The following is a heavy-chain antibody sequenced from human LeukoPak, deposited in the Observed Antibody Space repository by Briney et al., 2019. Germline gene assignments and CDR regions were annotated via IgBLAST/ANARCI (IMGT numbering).Heavy chain of an antibody. CDR3: ARTYSSSSEVDY. Sequence: PSETLSLTCAVYGGSFSGYYWSWIRQPPGKGLEWIGEINHSGSTNYNPSLKSRVTISVDTSKNQFSLKLSSVTAADTAVYYCARTYSSSSEVDYWGQGTLVTVSS. CDR2: INHSGST. CDR1: GGSFSGYY. J-gene: IGHJ4*02. D-gene: IGHD6-6*01. V-gene: IGHV4-34*01.